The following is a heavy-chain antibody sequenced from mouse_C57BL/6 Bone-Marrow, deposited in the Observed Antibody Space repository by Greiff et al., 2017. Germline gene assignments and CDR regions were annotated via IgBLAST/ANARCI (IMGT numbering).Heavy chain of an antibody. V-gene: IGHV1-81*01. CDR3: ASGFAY. J-gene: IGHJ3*01. CDR1: GYTFTSYG. Sequence: QVQLKESGAELARPGASVKLSCKASGYTFTSYGISWVKQRTGQGLEWIGEIYPRSGNTYYNEKFKGKATLTADKSSSTAYMELRSLTYEDSAVYFCASGFAYWGQGTLVTVSA. CDR2: IYPRSGNT.